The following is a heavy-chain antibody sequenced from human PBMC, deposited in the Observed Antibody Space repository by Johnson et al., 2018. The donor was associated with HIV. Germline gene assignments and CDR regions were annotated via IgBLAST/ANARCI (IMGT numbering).Heavy chain of an antibody. V-gene: IGHV3-9*01. J-gene: IGHJ3*02. CDR3: ATEGHSSGWEGGAFDI. D-gene: IGHD6-19*01. Sequence: VQLVESGGGLVQPGRSLRLSCAASGFTFDDYAMHWVRQAPGKGLEWVSGISWNSGSIGYADSVKGRFTISRDNARNSLYLQMTSLRPEDTALYYCATEGHSSGWEGGAFDIWGQGTMVTVAS. CDR1: GFTFDDYA. CDR2: ISWNSGSI.